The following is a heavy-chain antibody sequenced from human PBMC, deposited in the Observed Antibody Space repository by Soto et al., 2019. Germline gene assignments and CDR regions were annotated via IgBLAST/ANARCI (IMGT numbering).Heavy chain of an antibody. Sequence: QVQLVQSGAEVKKPGASVKVSCKASGYDFSSYGISWVRQAPGQGLEWMGWISASNGNRDYAQQFQGRVTMTSDTSRTTAYMELRSLRHDDTAVYYCVRDPPRNDYWGQGTLVNVSS. V-gene: IGHV1-18*04. J-gene: IGHJ4*02. CDR3: VRDPPRNDY. CDR2: ISASNGNR. CDR1: GYDFSSYG.